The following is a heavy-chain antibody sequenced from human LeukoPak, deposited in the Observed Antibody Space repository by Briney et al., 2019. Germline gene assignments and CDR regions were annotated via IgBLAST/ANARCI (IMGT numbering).Heavy chain of an antibody. D-gene: IGHD6-19*01. V-gene: IGHV5-51*01. J-gene: IGHJ4*02. CDR1: GYSFTDYW. CDR3: ARLWDSSFDY. Sequence: GESLKISCKISGYSFTDYWIGWVRQMPGKRLEWMGIIYPVDSDSKYSPSFQGQVTISADKSISTAYLQWSSLKASDTAMYYCARLWDSSFDYWGQGTLVTVSS. CDR2: IYPVDSDS.